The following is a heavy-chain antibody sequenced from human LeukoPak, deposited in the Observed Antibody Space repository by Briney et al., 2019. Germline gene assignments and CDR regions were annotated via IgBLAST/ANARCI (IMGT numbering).Heavy chain of an antibody. V-gene: IGHV1-18*01. CDR2: ISAYNGNT. CDR3: ARSDRSDFYFDY. Sequence: VASVKVSCKASGYTFTNYGISWVRQAPGQGLEWMGWISAYNGNTNYAQKFQGRVTMTTDTSTTTAYMELRSLTSDDTAVYYCARSDRSDFYFDYWGQGTLVTVSS. D-gene: IGHD1-14*01. J-gene: IGHJ4*02. CDR1: GYTFTNYG.